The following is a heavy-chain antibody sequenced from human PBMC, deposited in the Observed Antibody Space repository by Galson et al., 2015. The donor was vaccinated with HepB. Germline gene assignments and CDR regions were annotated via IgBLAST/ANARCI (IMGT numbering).Heavy chain of an antibody. V-gene: IGHV3-33*01. CDR3: AREKAYRSGNDYIRFFDF. Sequence: SLRLSCAASGFPFETYGMHWVRQAPGKGLEWVAVIWNDGGNNYYADSVRGRFTISRDNSKNTLFLQMISLRAEDTAVYYCAREKAYRSGNDYIRFFDFWGQGTLVTVSS. CDR1: GFPFETYG. D-gene: IGHD3-22*01. J-gene: IGHJ4*02. CDR2: IWNDGGNN.